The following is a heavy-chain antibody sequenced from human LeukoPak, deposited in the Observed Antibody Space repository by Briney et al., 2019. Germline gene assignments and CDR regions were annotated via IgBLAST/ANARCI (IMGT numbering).Heavy chain of an antibody. Sequence: GGSLRLSCAASGFTFSSYGMHWVRQAPGKGLEWVAVISYDGSNKYYADSVKGRFTISRDNSKNTLYLQMNSLRAEDTAVYYCAKDLSGCPGDYWGQGTLVTVSS. J-gene: IGHJ4*02. CDR2: ISYDGSNK. CDR3: AKDLSGCPGDY. CDR1: GFTFSSYG. V-gene: IGHV3-30*18. D-gene: IGHD6-25*01.